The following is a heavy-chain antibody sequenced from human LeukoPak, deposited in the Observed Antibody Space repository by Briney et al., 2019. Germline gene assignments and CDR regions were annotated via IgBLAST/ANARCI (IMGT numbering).Heavy chain of an antibody. Sequence: ASVKVSCKASGYTFIDYYIHWVRQAPGQGLEWMGWINPNSGGTNYAQKFQGRVTMTRDTSISTAYMELSRLRSDDTAVYYCASRTGYSGYEGLDYWGQGTLVTVSS. CDR3: ASRTGYSGYEGLDY. CDR1: GYTFIDYY. V-gene: IGHV1-2*02. CDR2: INPNSGGT. J-gene: IGHJ4*02. D-gene: IGHD5-12*01.